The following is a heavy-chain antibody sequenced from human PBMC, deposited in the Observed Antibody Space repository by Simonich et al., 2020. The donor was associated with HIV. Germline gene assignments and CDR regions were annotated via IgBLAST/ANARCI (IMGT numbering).Heavy chain of an antibody. D-gene: IGHD2-2*01. CDR2: IYLVDSDT. CDR1: GFSFTSYW. Sequence: EVQLVQSGAEVKMPGESLKISCKGSGFSFTSYWIAWVRQRPGKGLEWMGIIYLVDSDTRYSPSFQGQVTMSADTSISTAYLQWSSLKASDTAMYYCVRRQPRTYNFDYWGQGTLVTVSS. V-gene: IGHV5-51*03. J-gene: IGHJ4*02. CDR3: VRRQPRTYNFDY.